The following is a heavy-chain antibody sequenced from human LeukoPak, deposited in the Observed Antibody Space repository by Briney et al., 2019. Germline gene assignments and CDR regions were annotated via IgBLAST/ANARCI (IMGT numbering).Heavy chain of an antibody. CDR1: GGTFSSYA. CDR3: ASRLGYCSSTSCYGELELPFPFDY. Sequence: SVKVSCKASGGTFSSYAISWVRQAPGQGLEWMGGIIPIFGTANYAQKFQGRVTITADESTSTAYMELSSLRSEDTAVYYCASRLGYCSSTSCYGELELPFPFDYWGQGTLVTVSS. J-gene: IGHJ4*02. V-gene: IGHV1-69*01. D-gene: IGHD2-2*01. CDR2: IIPIFGTA.